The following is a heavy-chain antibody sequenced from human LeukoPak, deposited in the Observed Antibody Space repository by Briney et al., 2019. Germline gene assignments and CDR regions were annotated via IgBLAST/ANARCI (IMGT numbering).Heavy chain of an antibody. CDR3: AKDQKGSYDTSPGGFDY. V-gene: IGHV3-33*06. CDR2: IWYDGSNK. CDR1: GFTFSSYG. J-gene: IGHJ4*02. D-gene: IGHD3-22*01. Sequence: GRSLRLSCSASGFTFSSYGMHWVRQAPGKGLEWVAVIWYDGSNKYYADSVKGRFTISRDNSRNTLYLQMNSLRAEETAMYYCAKDQKGSYDTSPGGFDYWGQGTLVTVSS.